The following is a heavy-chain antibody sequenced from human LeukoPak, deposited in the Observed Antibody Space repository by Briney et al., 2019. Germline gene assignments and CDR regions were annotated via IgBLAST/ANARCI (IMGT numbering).Heavy chain of an antibody. CDR1: GFTFSSYS. V-gene: IGHV3-48*02. D-gene: IGHD6-19*01. J-gene: IGHJ4*02. CDR2: ISSSSSTI. CDR3: AKDSIDRGWQWLAQR. Sequence: PGGSLRLSCAASGFTFSSYSMNWVRQAPGKGLEWVSYISSSSSTIYYADSVKGRFTISRDNAKNSLYLQMNSLRDEDTAVYYCAKDSIDRGWQWLAQRWGQGTLVTVSS.